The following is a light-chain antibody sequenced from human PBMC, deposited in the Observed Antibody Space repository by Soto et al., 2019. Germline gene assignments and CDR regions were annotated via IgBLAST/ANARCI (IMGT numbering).Light chain of an antibody. J-gene: IGLJ2*01. CDR1: SSDVGGYNY. Sequence: QSALTQPASVSGSPGQSITISCTGTSSDVGGYNYVSWYQQYPGKTPKFMIYDVSNRPSGVSNRFSGSKSGNKAALTISGPQAEDEADYYCASYTSSATLVFGGGTKLTVL. V-gene: IGLV2-14*01. CDR3: ASYTSSATLV. CDR2: DVS.